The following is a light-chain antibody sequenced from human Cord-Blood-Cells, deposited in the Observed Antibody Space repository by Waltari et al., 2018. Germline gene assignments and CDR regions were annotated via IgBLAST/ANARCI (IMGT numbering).Light chain of an antibody. V-gene: IGLV2-23*01. CDR1: SSDDGSYNL. J-gene: IGLJ3*02. CDR3: CSYAGSSTLV. Sequence: QSALTQPASVSGSPGHSITISCTGTSSDDGSYNLLSWYQQHPGKAPKLMIYEGSKRPSGVSNRFSGSKSGNTASLTISGLQAEDEADYYCCSYAGSSTLVFGGGTKLTVL. CDR2: EGS.